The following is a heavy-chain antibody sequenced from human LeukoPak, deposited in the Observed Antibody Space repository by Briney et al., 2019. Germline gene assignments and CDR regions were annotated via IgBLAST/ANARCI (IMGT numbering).Heavy chain of an antibody. Sequence: PSETLSLTCTDSGGSIRSHYWSWIRQPPGKGLEWIGYLYYSGSTNYNPSLKSRVTISVDTSKNQLSLKLSSVTAADTAVYYCARENYYDSSGYYHDAFDIWGQGTMVTVSS. CDR2: LYYSGST. D-gene: IGHD3-22*01. J-gene: IGHJ3*02. CDR1: GGSIRSHY. V-gene: IGHV4-59*11. CDR3: ARENYYDSSGYYHDAFDI.